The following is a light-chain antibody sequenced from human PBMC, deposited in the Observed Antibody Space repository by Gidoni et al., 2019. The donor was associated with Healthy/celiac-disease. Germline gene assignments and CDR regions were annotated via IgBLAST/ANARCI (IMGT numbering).Light chain of an antibody. CDR1: QSSSSY. Sequence: DIQMTQSPSSLSASVGDRVTITCRASQSSSSYLNWYQQKPGKAPKLLIYAASSLQSGVPSSFSGSGSGTDFTLTISSLQPEDFATYYCQQRYSTPQTFGQGTKVEIK. CDR2: AAS. CDR3: QQRYSTPQT. V-gene: IGKV1-39*01. J-gene: IGKJ1*01.